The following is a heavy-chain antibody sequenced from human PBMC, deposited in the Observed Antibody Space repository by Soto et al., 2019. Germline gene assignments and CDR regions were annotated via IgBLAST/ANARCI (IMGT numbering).Heavy chain of an antibody. CDR1: GGSIISRGYS. D-gene: IGHD3-9*01. CDR2: IYHSGST. CDR3: EGGVYYNIRGLEF. V-gene: IGHV4-30-2*01. Sequence: SETLPLTCTVSGGSIISRGYSWSWIRQPPGKGLEWIGYIYHSGSTYYNPSLKSRVTISVDRSKNQFSLKLSSVTAADTAVYYCEGGVYYNIRGLEFWGQGTSDTVSP. J-gene: IGHJ6*01.